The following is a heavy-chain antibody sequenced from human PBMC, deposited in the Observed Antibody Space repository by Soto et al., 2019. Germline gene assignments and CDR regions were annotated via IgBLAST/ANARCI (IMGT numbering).Heavy chain of an antibody. CDR1: GFTFSSYA. V-gene: IGHV3-23*01. CDR3: ANNDSGYSSGWTLDY. J-gene: IGHJ4*02. D-gene: IGHD6-19*01. Sequence: EVQLLESGGGLVQPGGSLRLSCAASGFTFSSYAMSWVRQAPGKGLEWVSAISGSGGSTYYADSVKGRFTISRDNSKNTLYLQMNSLRAEDTAVYYCANNDSGYSSGWTLDYWGQGTLVTVSS. CDR2: ISGSGGST.